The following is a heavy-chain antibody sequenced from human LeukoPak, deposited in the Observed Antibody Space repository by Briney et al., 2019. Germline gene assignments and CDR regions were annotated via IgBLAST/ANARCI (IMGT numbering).Heavy chain of an antibody. CDR1: GFTFSNYA. Sequence: GGSLRLSCAASGFTFSNYAMSWVRQAPGKGLDWVSGISGSGGTTYYADSVKGRFTIPRDNSKNTLYLQMNSLRAEDTAVYYCANRGNTVTTLDYWGQGTLVTVSS. CDR3: ANRGNTVTTLDY. V-gene: IGHV3-23*01. J-gene: IGHJ4*02. D-gene: IGHD4-17*01. CDR2: ISGSGGTT.